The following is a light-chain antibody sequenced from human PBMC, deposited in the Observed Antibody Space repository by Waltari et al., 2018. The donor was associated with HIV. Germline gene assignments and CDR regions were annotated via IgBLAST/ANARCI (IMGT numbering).Light chain of an antibody. CDR2: GDD. CDR3: GTWDTTLSAVV. J-gene: IGLJ2*01. CDR1: SSNLGHNY. V-gene: IGLV1-51*01. Sequence: QSVLTQPPSVSAAPGETVIISCSGSSSNLGHNYVSWYQQLPGTAPKLFIYGDDLRHSGIPDRFSGSRSGTSATLGITGLQTGDEADYYCGTWDTTLSAVVFGGGTKLTVL.